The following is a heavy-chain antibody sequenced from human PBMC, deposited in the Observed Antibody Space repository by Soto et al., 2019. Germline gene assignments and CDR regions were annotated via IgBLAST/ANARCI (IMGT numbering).Heavy chain of an antibody. CDR1: GGSISSYY. D-gene: IGHD3-22*01. V-gene: IGHV4-59*01. CDR3: ARAPYYYDSSGYYYPFDY. CDR2: IYYSGST. J-gene: IGHJ4*02. Sequence: KPSETLSLTCTVSGGSISSYYWSWIRQPPGKGLEWIGYIYYSGSTNYNPSLKSRVTISVDTSKNQFSLKLSSVTAADTAVYYCARAPYYYDSSGYYYPFDYWGQGTLVTVSS.